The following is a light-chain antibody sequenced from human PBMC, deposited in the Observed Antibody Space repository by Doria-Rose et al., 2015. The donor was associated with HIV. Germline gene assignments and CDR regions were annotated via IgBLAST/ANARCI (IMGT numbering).Light chain of an antibody. CDR1: QRVKSSY. V-gene: IGKV3-20*01. CDR2: DAS. CDR3: QQYGTSQGT. J-gene: IGKJ5*01. Sequence: EIVMTQSPGTLSLSPWERATLSCRANQRVKSSYLAWYQQKPGQASRLLIYDASSRATGIPDRFSGSGSGTDFTLTISRLEPEDVAVYYCQQYGTSQGTFGQGTRLEIK.